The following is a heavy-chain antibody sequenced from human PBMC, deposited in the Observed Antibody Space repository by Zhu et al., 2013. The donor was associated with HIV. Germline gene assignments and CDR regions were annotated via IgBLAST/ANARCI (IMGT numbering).Heavy chain of an antibody. CDR2: IIPIFGTA. D-gene: IGHD6-19*01. Sequence: QVQLVQSGAEVKKPGSSVKVSCKASGGTFSSYAISWVRQAPGQGLEWMGGIIPIFGTANYAQKFQGRVTITADESTSTAYMELSSLRSEDTAVYYCAREGPFIAVAGTYYYGMGRLGPRDHGHRLL. CDR3: AREGPFIAVAGTYYYGMGR. CDR1: GGTFSSYA. J-gene: IGHJ6*02. V-gene: IGHV1-69*01.